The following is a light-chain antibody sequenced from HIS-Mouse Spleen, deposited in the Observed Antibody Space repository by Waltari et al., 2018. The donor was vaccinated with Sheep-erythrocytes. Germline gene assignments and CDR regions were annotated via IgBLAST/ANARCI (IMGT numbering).Light chain of an antibody. CDR2: GAS. Sequence: EIVMTQSPANLSVSPGERATLSCRASQSVSSNLAWYQQKPGQAPRLLIYGASTRATGIPARFSGSGSGTEFTLIISSMQSEDFAVYYCQQYNNWPPPYTFGQGTKLEIK. CDR3: QQYNNWPPPYT. V-gene: IGKV3-15*01. J-gene: IGKJ2*01. CDR1: QSVSSN.